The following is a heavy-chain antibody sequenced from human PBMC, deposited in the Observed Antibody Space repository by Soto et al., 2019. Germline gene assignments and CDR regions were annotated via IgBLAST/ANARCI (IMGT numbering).Heavy chain of an antibody. CDR1: GGSISSGGYY. V-gene: IGHV4-31*03. CDR2: IYYSGST. D-gene: IGHD2-15*01. Sequence: SETLSLTCTVSGGSISSGGYYWSWIRQHPGKGLEWIGYIYYSGSTYYYPSLKSRVTISVDTSKNQFSLKLSSVTAADTAVYYCARGYCSGGSCYWGYNWFDPWGQGTLVTVSS. CDR3: ARGYCSGGSCYWGYNWFDP. J-gene: IGHJ5*02.